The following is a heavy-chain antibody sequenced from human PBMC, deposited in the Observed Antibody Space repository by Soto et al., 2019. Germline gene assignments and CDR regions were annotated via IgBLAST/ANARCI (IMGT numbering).Heavy chain of an antibody. CDR3: ARGARTFDY. V-gene: IGHV3-11*01. Sequence: QVHLVESGGGLVRPGGSLRLSCAVSGFTFSDYYMSWFRQAPGKGLEGVSYIAKTGSDIRYADSVKGRFTLSRDNAKNSLYLEMNSLRAEDTAVYYCARGARTFDYWGQGTLVTVSS. J-gene: IGHJ4*02. CDR1: GFTFSDYY. CDR2: IAKTGSDI. D-gene: IGHD6-6*01.